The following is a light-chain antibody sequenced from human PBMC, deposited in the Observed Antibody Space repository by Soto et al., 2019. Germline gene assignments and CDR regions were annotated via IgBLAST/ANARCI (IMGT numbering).Light chain of an antibody. CDR1: SSDVCGYNY. Sequence: ALTQPASVSWSPGQSITISCTGTSSDVCGYNYVSWYQQHPGKAPKLMIYEVSNRPSGVSNRFSGSKSGNTASLTISGLQAEDEADYYCSSYTSSSAVVFGGGTK. V-gene: IGLV2-14*01. CDR2: EVS. CDR3: SSYTSSSAVV. J-gene: IGLJ2*01.